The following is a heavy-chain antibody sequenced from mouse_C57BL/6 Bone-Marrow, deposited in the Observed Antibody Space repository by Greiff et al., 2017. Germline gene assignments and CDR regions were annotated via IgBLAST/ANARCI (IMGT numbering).Heavy chain of an antibody. CDR3: ARSRVYYYGSSYVHWYFDV. V-gene: IGHV1-82*01. D-gene: IGHD1-1*01. CDR2: IYPGDGDT. Sequence: QVQLKQSGPELVKPGASVKISCKASGYAFSSSWLNWVKQRPGQGLEWIGRIYPGDGDTNYNGTFKGKATLTADKSSSTAYMQLSSLTSEDSAVXFCARSRVYYYGSSYVHWYFDVWGTGTTVTVSS. J-gene: IGHJ1*03. CDR1: GYAFSSSW.